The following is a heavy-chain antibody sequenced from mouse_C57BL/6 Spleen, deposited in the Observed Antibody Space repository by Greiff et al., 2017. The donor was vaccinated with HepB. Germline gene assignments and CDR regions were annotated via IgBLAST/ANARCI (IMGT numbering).Heavy chain of an antibody. CDR2: ISSGSSTI. Sequence: EVQVVESGGGLVKPGGSLKLSCAASGFTFSDYGMHWVRQAPEKGLEWVAYISSGSSTIYYADTVKGRFTISRDNAKNTLFLQMTSLRSEDTAMYYCARGHHYYGSSYFDYWGQGTTLTVSS. V-gene: IGHV5-17*01. CDR3: ARGHHYYGSSYFDY. D-gene: IGHD1-1*01. J-gene: IGHJ2*01. CDR1: GFTFSDYG.